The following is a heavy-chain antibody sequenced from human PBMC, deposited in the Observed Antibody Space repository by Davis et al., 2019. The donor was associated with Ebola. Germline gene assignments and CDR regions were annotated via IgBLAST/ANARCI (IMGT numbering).Heavy chain of an antibody. CDR3: AKGESTMTEGYYFDY. J-gene: IGHJ4*02. CDR1: GFTFSSYA. D-gene: IGHD3-22*01. V-gene: IGHV3-23*01. Sequence: GESLKISCAASGFTFSSYAMSWVRQAPGKGLEWVSAISGSGGSTYYADSVKGRFTISRDNFKNTLYLQMNSLRAEDTAVYYCAKGESTMTEGYYFDYWGQGTLVTVSS. CDR2: ISGSGGST.